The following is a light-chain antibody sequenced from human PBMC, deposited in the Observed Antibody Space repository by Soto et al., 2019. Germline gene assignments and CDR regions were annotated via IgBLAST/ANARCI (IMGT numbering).Light chain of an antibody. Sequence: EIVMTQSPATLSVSPGERATLSCRASQSVSSNLAWYQQKPGQAPRLLIYGASTRATGIPARFSGSGSGKEFTLTISSLQSEDFAVYYCQQYGSSPYTFGQGTKLEIK. J-gene: IGKJ2*01. CDR3: QQYGSSPYT. CDR2: GAS. V-gene: IGKV3-15*01. CDR1: QSVSSN.